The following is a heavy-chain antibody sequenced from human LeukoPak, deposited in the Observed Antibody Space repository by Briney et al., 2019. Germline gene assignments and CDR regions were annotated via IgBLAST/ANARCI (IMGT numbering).Heavy chain of an antibody. V-gene: IGHV1-3*01. CDR1: GYTFTSYA. CDR2: INAGNGNT. CDR3: ARGPAFPWFGEFSY. J-gene: IGHJ4*02. D-gene: IGHD3-10*01. Sequence: GASVKVSCKASGYTFTSYAMHWVRQAPGQRLEWMGWINAGNGNTKSSQKFQGRVTITRDTSASTAYMELSSLRSEDTAVYYCARGPAFPWFGEFSYWGQGTLVTVSS.